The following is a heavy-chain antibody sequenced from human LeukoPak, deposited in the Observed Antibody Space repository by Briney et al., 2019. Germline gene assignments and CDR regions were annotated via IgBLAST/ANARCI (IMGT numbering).Heavy chain of an antibody. J-gene: IGHJ4*02. CDR2: ISSSSSYI. V-gene: IGHV3-21*01. CDR3: AKSLLGFGSGSYYSWSFDY. CDR1: GFTFSSYS. D-gene: IGHD3-10*01. Sequence: GGSLRLSCAASGFTFSSYSMNWVRQAPGKGLEWVSSISSSSSYIYYADSVKGRFTISRDNAKNSLYLQMNSLRAEDTAVYYCAKSLLGFGSGSYYSWSFDYWGQGTLVTVSS.